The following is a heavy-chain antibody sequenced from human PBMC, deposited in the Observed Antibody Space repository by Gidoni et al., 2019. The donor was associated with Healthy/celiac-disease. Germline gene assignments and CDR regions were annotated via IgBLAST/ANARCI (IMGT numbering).Heavy chain of an antibody. CDR1: GGSISSYY. Sequence: QVQLQESGPGLVKPSETLSLTCTVSGGSISSYYWSWIRQPPGKGLEWIGYIYYSGSTNYNPSLKSRVTISVDTSKNQFSLKLSSVTAADTAVYYCARVPLYSYGPAAHYYYYGMDVWGQGTTVTVSS. CDR2: IYYSGST. V-gene: IGHV4-59*01. CDR3: ARVPLYSYGPAAHYYYYGMDV. D-gene: IGHD5-18*01. J-gene: IGHJ6*02.